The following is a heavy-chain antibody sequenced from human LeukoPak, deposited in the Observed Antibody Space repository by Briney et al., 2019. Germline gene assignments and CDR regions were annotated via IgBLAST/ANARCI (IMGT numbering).Heavy chain of an antibody. V-gene: IGHV4-61*02. CDR2: TYTSGSI. Sequence: PSQTLSLTCTVSGGSSSSGRYYWSWIRQPAGKGLEWIGRTYTSGSINYNSSLKSRVTISLDTSKNQFSLKLSSVTAADTAVYYCARELNLVRAVSYNWFDPWGQGTLVTVSS. CDR3: ARELNLVRAVSYNWFDP. J-gene: IGHJ5*02. D-gene: IGHD3-10*01. CDR1: GGSSSSGRYY.